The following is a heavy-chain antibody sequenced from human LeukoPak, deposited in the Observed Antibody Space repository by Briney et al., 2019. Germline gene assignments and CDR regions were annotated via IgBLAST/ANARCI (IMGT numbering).Heavy chain of an antibody. Sequence: PSETLSLTCAVSGASISSTNWWSWVRQPPGKGLEWIGEIYHSGSTNSESTNYKASLKSRVTISIDKSKNQFSLKLTSVTAADTAVYYCARDGGVVVPSAPAVFDVWGQGTVVTVSS. CDR3: ARDGGVVVPSAPAVFDV. J-gene: IGHJ3*01. CDR2: IYHSGSTNSEST. CDR1: GASISSTNW. V-gene: IGHV4-4*02. D-gene: IGHD2-2*01.